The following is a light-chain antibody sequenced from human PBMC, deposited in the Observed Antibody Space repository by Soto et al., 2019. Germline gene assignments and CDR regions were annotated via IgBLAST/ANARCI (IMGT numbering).Light chain of an antibody. CDR3: CSYAGTYPWI. J-gene: IGLJ2*01. Sequence: QSALTQPRSVSGSPGQSVTISCTGTSSDVGAYNYVSWYQQHPGIAPKLMIYDVAKRPSGVPDRFSGSKSGNTASLTISGLQAEDEADYYCCSYAGTYPWIFGGGTKLTVL. CDR1: SSDVGAYNY. V-gene: IGLV2-11*01. CDR2: DVA.